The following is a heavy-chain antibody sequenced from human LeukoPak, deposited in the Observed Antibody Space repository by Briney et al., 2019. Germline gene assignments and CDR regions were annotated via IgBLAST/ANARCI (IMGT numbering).Heavy chain of an antibody. V-gene: IGHV3-21*01. CDR1: GFTFSSYS. J-gene: IGHJ3*02. Sequence: GSLSLSCAASGFTFSSYSMNWVRQAPGKGLEWVSSISSSSSYIYYADSVKGRFTISRDNAKNSLYLQMNSLRAEDTAVYYCARDPEGAAFDIWGQGTMVTVSS. CDR3: ARDPEGAAFDI. D-gene: IGHD1-14*01. CDR2: ISSSSSYI.